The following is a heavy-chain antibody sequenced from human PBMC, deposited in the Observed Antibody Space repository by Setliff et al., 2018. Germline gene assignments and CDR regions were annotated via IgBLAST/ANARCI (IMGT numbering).Heavy chain of an antibody. V-gene: IGHV1-69*06. CDR2: IIPIFGTA. D-gene: IGHD3-3*01. CDR1: GFTSTNYA. Sequence: SVKVSCKASGFTSTNYAIHWVRQAPGQGLEWMGRIIPIFGTANYAQKFQGRVTITADKSTSTAYMELSSLRSEDTAVYYCAISTIFGVVSPTPDAFDIWGQGTMVTVSS. CDR3: AISTIFGVVSPTPDAFDI. J-gene: IGHJ3*02.